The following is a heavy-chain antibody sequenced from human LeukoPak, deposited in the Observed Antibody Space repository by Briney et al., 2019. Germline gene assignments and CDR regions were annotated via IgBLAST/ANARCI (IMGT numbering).Heavy chain of an antibody. V-gene: IGHV3-9*01. Sequence: GGSLRLSCAPSGFTFYDYAVHWVRDARGKGREGVSGISWNSGSIGYADSVKGRFTISRDNAKNSLYLQMNSLRAEDTALYYCAKDFYYDSSGGYFDYRVQGTLVTVSS. CDR2: ISWNSGSI. CDR3: AKDFYYDSSGGYFDY. J-gene: IGHJ4*02. D-gene: IGHD3-22*01. CDR1: GFTFYDYA.